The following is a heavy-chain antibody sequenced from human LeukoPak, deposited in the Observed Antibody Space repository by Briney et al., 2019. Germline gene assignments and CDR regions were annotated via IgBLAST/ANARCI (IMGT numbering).Heavy chain of an antibody. CDR1: GGSISSGSYY. V-gene: IGHV4-61*02. CDR2: IYTSGST. D-gene: IGHD1-26*01. J-gene: IGHJ5*02. CDR3: ARVDSGSFLGDWFDP. Sequence: SQTLSLTCTVSGGSISSGSYYWSWIRQPAGKGLEWIGRIYTSGSTNYNPSLKSRVTISVDTSKNQFSLKLSSVTAADTAVYCCARVDSGSFLGDWFDPWGQGTLVTVSS.